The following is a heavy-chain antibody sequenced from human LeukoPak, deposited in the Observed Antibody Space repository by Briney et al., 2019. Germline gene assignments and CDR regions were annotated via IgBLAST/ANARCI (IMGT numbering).Heavy chain of an antibody. CDR2: IYHSGST. Sequence: SETLSLTCAVSGGSISSSNWCSWVRQPPGKGLEWIGEIYHSGSTNYNPSLKSRVTISVDKSKKHFSLRLSSVTAADTAVYYCAIYSDGDYSFDYWGQGTLVTVSS. CDR3: AIYSDGDYSFDY. J-gene: IGHJ4*02. D-gene: IGHD4-17*01. V-gene: IGHV4-4*02. CDR1: GGSISSSNW.